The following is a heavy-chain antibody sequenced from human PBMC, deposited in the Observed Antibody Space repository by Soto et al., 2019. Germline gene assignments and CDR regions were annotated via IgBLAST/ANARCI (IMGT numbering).Heavy chain of an antibody. V-gene: IGHV3-43*01. CDR2: ISWDGGST. CDR3: AKDPGKWELPYYFDY. J-gene: IGHJ4*02. D-gene: IGHD1-26*01. Sequence: GGSLRLSCAASGFTFDDYTMHWVRQAPGKGLEWVSLISWDGGSTYYADSVKGRFTISRDNSKNSLYLQMNSLRTEDTALYYCAKDPGKWELPYYFDYWGQGTLVTVSS. CDR1: GFTFDDYT.